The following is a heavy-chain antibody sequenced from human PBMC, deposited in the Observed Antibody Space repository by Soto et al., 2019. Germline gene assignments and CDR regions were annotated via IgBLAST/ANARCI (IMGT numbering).Heavy chain of an antibody. J-gene: IGHJ3*02. Sequence: PRGSLRLACASSGFTLSSSEMNWVRQAPGKGLEWVSYVGSSGNTKYYADSAKGRFTISRDNAKNSLYLQMNSLRAEDTAVYYCPRGLEYYFKTGVFDIWGQGTMVTVSS. D-gene: IGHD1-26*01. CDR1: GFTLSSSE. CDR3: PRGLEYYFKTGVFDI. CDR2: VGSSGNTK. V-gene: IGHV3-48*03.